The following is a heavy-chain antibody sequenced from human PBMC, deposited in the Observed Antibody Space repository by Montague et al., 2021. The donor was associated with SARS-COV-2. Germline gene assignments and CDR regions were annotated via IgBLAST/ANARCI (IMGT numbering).Heavy chain of an antibody. D-gene: IGHD3-22*01. CDR3: ARSPYYYDSSGKFDP. CDR1: GGSISSSTYY. J-gene: IGHJ5*02. CDR2: IYYSGST. V-gene: IGHV4-39*07. Sequence: SETLSLTCTVSGGSISSSTYYWGWIRQPPGKGLEWIASIYYSGSTYFTPSLKSRVAISIDTSKNQFSLKLSSVTAADTAVYYCARSPYYYDSSGKFDPWGQGVLVTVSS.